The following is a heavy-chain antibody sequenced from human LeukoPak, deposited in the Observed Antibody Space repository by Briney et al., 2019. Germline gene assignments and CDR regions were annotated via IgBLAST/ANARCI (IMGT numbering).Heavy chain of an antibody. V-gene: IGHV4-39*07. CDR3: AGGGGIVVVPAAIHDFDY. J-gene: IGHJ4*02. Sequence: SETLSLTCTVSGGSISSSSYYWGWIRQPPGKGLEWIGSIYYSWSTYYNPSLKSRVTISVDTSKNQFSLKLSSVTAADTAVYYCAGGGGIVVVPAAIHDFDYWGQGTLVTVSS. CDR1: GGSISSSSYY. CDR2: IYYSWST. D-gene: IGHD2-2*02.